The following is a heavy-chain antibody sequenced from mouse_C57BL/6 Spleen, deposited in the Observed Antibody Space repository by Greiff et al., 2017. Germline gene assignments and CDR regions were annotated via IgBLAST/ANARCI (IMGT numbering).Heavy chain of an antibody. CDR1: GFNIKDYY. V-gene: IGHV14-2*01. J-gene: IGHJ4*01. CDR3: ARSDYSSTHYAMDY. CDR2: IDPEDGET. Sequence: VQLQQSGAELVKPGASVKLSCTASGFNIKDYYMHWVKQRTEQGLEWIGRIDPEDGETKYDPKFQGKATITADTSSNTAYLQLSSLTSEDTAVYYCARSDYSSTHYAMDYWGQGTSVTVSS. D-gene: IGHD2-5*01.